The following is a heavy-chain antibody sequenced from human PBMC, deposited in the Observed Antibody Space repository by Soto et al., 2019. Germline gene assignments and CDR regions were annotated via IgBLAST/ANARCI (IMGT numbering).Heavy chain of an antibody. CDR3: ARGGRSAYYYYLGV. Sequence: SETLSLTCTVSGGSISTYYWSWVRQPPGKGLEWIGYVYYSGSTNYNPSLKSRVTISVDTSKNQFSLKLTSVTAADTAMYYCARGGRSAYYYYLGVWGKGTTVTVSS. CDR1: GGSISTYY. CDR2: VYYSGST. J-gene: IGHJ6*03. V-gene: IGHV4-59*01.